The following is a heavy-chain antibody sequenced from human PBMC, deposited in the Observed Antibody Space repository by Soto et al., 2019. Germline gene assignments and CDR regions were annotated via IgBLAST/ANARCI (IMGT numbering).Heavy chain of an antibody. CDR3: ARDYSSDWFGH. CDR1: GISVSSGRSY. Sequence: QVQLQESGPGLVKPSETLSLTCTVSGISVSSGRSYWSWIRQSPRAGLEWIGHVSNSGSPTYNPSPKSRATTSPDTSKNQFSLRLTSVTAADTAIYYCARDYSSDWFGHWGRGTLVTVSS. J-gene: IGHJ5*02. D-gene: IGHD6-19*01. V-gene: IGHV4-61*01. CDR2: VSNSGSP.